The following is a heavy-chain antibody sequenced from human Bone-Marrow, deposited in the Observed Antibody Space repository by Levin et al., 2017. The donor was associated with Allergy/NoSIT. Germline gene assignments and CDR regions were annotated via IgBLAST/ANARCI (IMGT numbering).Heavy chain of an antibody. J-gene: IGHJ4*02. CDR1: GFTFDNHG. D-gene: IGHD1-1*01. CDR2: LSYDGTVE. CDR3: ARTGGNHRHDFDF. Sequence: GGSLRLSCVGPGFTFDNHGIHWVRQAPGKGLEWVSVLSYDGTVEYYADSVKGRLTMSRDNSKNTAYLQIQSLRADDTAVYYCARTGGNHRHDFDFWGQGILVTVSS. V-gene: IGHV3-30*03.